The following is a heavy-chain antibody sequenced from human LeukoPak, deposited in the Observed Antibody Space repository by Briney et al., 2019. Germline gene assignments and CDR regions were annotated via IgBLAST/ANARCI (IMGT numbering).Heavy chain of an antibody. CDR2: IYFSGST. CDR1: GDSISTDTYY. D-gene: IGHD1-14*01. J-gene: IGHJ4*02. CDR3: ARRIILTDFDY. Sequence: SETLSLTCSVSGDSISTDTYYWGWIRQPPGKGLEWIGTIYFSGSTYYSPSLKSRVTISVDTSKNQFSLNLTSVTAADTAVYYCARRIILTDFDYWGRGTLVTVDS. V-gene: IGHV4-39*01.